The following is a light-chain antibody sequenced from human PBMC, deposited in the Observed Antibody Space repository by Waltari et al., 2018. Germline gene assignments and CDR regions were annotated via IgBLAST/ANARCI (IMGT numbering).Light chain of an antibody. J-gene: IGLJ3*02. CDR3: QSYDRSLSWV. CDR1: SSNIGAGSD. Sequence: QSVLTQPPSVSGAPGQGVTISCTGSSSNIGAGSDVHWYQQLPGTAPQLLIYGNPNRPSGVPDRFSGSKSGTSASLAITGLQTEDEADYYCQSYDRSLSWVFGGGTKLTVL. V-gene: IGLV1-40*01. CDR2: GNP.